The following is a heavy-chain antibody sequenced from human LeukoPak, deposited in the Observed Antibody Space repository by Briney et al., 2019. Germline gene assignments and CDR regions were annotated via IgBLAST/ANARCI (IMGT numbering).Heavy chain of an antibody. Sequence: SVKVSCEASGGTFSSYAISWVRQSPGQGLEWMRGVIPIFGTANYAQKFQGRVTITTDESTSTTYMELSSLRSEDTAVYYCARRVGAITIFGVVNEASVWFDPWGQGTLVTVSS. J-gene: IGHJ5*02. CDR3: ARRVGAITIFGVVNEASVWFDP. CDR1: GGTFSSYA. V-gene: IGHV1-69*05. CDR2: VIPIFGTA. D-gene: IGHD3-3*01.